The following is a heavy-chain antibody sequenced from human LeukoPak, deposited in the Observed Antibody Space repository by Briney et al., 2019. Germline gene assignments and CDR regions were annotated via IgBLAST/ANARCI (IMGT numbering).Heavy chain of an antibody. Sequence: SGGSLRLSCAASGFTFDDYAMNWVRQVPGRGLEWVSGINWNGRITEYADSVKDRFTISRQNTKNSLYLNMNNLGGEDTALYFCARGSVQLWLRDTYYYMDVWGKGTTVTVSS. CDR3: ARGSVQLWLRDTYYYMDV. CDR2: INWNGRIT. D-gene: IGHD5-18*01. V-gene: IGHV3-20*04. CDR1: GFTFDDYA. J-gene: IGHJ6*03.